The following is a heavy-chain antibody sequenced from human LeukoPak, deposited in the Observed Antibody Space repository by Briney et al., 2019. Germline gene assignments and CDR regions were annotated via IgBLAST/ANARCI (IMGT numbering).Heavy chain of an antibody. D-gene: IGHD3-22*01. CDR2: ISYDGSNK. V-gene: IGHV3-30-3*01. CDR3: ARGGLRITMIVVVSPLFDY. J-gene: IGHJ4*02. Sequence: PGRSLRLSCAASGFTFSSYAMHWVRQAPGKGLEWVAVISYDGSNKYYADSVKGRFTISRDNSKNTLYLQMNSLRAEDTAVYYCARGGLRITMIVVVSPLFDYWGQGTPVTVSS. CDR1: GFTFSSYA.